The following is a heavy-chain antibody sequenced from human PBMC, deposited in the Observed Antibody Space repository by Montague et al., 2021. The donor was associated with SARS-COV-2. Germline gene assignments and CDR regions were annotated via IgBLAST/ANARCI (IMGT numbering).Heavy chain of an antibody. V-gene: IGHV2-5*02. Sequence: LPLPCVFSGFSLTTDGVGVAWIRRPPGKALEWLALIYWDGDQRYSPSLKTRLTTTKDTSKNRVVLTMTNLDPVDTATYYCARRYDFYRAEAFDVWGQGTMLTVSS. CDR2: IYWDGDQ. CDR1: GFSLTTDGVG. D-gene: IGHD3-3*01. J-gene: IGHJ3*01. CDR3: ARRYDFYRAEAFDV.